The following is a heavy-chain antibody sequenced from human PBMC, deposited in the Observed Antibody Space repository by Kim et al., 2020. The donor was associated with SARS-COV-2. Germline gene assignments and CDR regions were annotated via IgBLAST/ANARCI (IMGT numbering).Heavy chain of an antibody. CDR2: ISASNDNI. V-gene: IGHV1-18*01. Sequence: ASVKVSCKASGYTFSRFGISWVRQAPGQGLDWMGWISASNDNIKYAEKFQGRVTMTTDTSANTAYMELRTLRSDDTAVYYCARDYYESSGYYYYYYVLDVWGQGTTVTVFS. J-gene: IGHJ6*02. CDR1: GYTFSRFG. CDR3: ARDYYESSGYYYYYYVLDV. D-gene: IGHD3-22*01.